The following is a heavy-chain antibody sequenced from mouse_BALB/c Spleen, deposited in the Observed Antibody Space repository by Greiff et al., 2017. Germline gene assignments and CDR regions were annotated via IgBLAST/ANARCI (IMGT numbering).Heavy chain of an antibody. J-gene: IGHJ3*01. V-gene: IGHV1S81*02. CDR1: GYTFTSYS. CDR2: INTSNGGT. CDR3: TRFAW. Sequence: QVQLQQSGAELVKPGASVKLSCKASGYTFTSYSMYWVKQKPGQGLEWIGEINTSNGGTNINEKIKSKATLTVDKSSSTAYMQLSSLTTEDSAVYYCTRFAWWGQGTLVTVSA.